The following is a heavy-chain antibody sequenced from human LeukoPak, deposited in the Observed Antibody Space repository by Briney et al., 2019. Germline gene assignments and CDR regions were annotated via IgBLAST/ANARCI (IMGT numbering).Heavy chain of an antibody. Sequence: GSLRLSCAVSGITLSNYAMSWVRQPPGKGLEWVAGISGSGGGTHSADSVKGRFTISRDNTKKTLYLQMNNLRAGDTAVYFCAKRGVVIRVILVGFHKEAYYFDSWGQGALVTVPS. CDR3: AKRGVVIRVILVGFHKEAYYFDS. CDR2: ISGSGGGT. CDR1: GITLSNYA. V-gene: IGHV3-23*01. J-gene: IGHJ4*02. D-gene: IGHD3-22*01.